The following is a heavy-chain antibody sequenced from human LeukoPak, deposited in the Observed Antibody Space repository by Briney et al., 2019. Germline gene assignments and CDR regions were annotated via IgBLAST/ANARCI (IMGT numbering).Heavy chain of an antibody. CDR3: ARGRITIS. CDR2: INQSGST. Sequence: SETLSLTCAVFGASFSGYYWSWIRQPPGKGLEWIGEINQSGSTNYNPSLKSRVTISVDTSKNQFSLKQSSVTDADTAVYYCARGRITISWGQGTLVTVSS. D-gene: IGHD3-3*01. CDR1: GASFSGYY. V-gene: IGHV4-34*01. J-gene: IGHJ5*02.